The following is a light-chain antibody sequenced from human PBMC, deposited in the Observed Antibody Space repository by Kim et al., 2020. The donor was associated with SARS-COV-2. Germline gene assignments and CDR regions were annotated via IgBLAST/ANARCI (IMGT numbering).Light chain of an antibody. CDR2: GAS. CDR1: QSVSSN. Sequence: VSPGEKATLSCRASQSVSSNLSWWQQKPRQAPRLLLYGASTRGASVPARFSGSGGGAEFTLTIISLQYEDFAVYYCQQYNNWLWTFGRGTKVDIK. V-gene: IGKV3-15*01. J-gene: IGKJ1*01. CDR3: QQYNNWLWT.